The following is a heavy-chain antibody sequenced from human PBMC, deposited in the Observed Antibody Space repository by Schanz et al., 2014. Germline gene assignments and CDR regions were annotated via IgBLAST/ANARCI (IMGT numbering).Heavy chain of an antibody. Sequence: EVQLLESGGGLVQPGGSLRLSCSASGFTFSTYAMSWARQTPGKGLEWVSRMIGSGSSVFYADSVKGRFTISRDNLKNTVYLQMNSLRAEDTAVYYCAKAGSGWSTAGYYYWGQGTLVAVSS. CDR2: MIGSGSSV. V-gene: IGHV3-23*01. CDR3: AKAGSGWSTAGYYY. D-gene: IGHD6-19*01. J-gene: IGHJ4*02. CDR1: GFTFSTYA.